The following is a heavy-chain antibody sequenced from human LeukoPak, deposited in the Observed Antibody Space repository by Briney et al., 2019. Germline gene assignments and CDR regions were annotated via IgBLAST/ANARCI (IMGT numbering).Heavy chain of an antibody. CDR1: GFTFSNSA. CDR2: ISHDGNRK. J-gene: IGHJ3*02. Sequence: PGKSLRLSCAVSGFTFSNSAMHWVRQAPGKGLEWVALISHDGNRKYYADSVKGRFTISRDNSKNTLYLQMNSLRAEDTAIYYCASLSGFADAFDIWGQGTMVTVSS. CDR3: ASLSGFADAFDI. V-gene: IGHV3-30-3*01. D-gene: IGHD3-9*01.